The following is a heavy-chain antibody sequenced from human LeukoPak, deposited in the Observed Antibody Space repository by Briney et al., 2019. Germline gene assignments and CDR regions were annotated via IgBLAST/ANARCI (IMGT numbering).Heavy chain of an antibody. CDR1: GFTFSSYW. D-gene: IGHD2-2*01. CDR2: INSDGSST. J-gene: IGHJ6*03. CDR3: ARDCSSTSCYPYYYYVDV. Sequence: PGGSLRLSCAAPGFTFSSYWMHWVRQAPGKGLVWVSRINSDGSSTSYADSVKGRFTISRDNAKNTLYLQMNSLRAEDTAVYYCARDCSSTSCYPYYYYVDVWGKGTTVTVSS. V-gene: IGHV3-74*01.